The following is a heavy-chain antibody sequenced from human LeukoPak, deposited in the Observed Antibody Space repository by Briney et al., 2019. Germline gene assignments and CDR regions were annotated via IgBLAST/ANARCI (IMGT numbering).Heavy chain of an antibody. D-gene: IGHD6-19*01. CDR2: IYYSGST. CDR3: ARHSSGWYYFDY. J-gene: IGHJ4*02. CDR1: GGSISSSSYY. V-gene: IGHV4-39*01. Sequence: SETLSLTCTVSGGSISSSSYYWGWIRQPPGKGLEWIGSIYYSGSTYYNPSLKSRATISVDTSKNQFSLKLSSVTAADTAVYYCARHSSGWYYFDYWGQGTLVTVSS.